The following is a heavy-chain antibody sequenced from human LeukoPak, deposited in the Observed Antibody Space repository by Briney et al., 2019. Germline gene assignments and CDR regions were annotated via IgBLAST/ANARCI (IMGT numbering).Heavy chain of an antibody. D-gene: IGHD3-10*01. Sequence: LSETVSLTCTVSGGCISSYYWSWIRQPPGKGLEWIGYIYYSGSTNYNPSLKSRVTISVDTSKNQFSLKLSSVTAADTAVYYCARVPGGWFGELLFDYWGQGTLVTVSS. V-gene: IGHV4-59*01. J-gene: IGHJ4*02. CDR1: GGCISSYY. CDR3: ARVPGGWFGELLFDY. CDR2: IYYSGST.